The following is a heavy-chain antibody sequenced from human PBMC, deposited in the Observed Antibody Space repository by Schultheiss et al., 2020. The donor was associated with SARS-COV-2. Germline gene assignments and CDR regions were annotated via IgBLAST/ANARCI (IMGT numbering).Heavy chain of an antibody. CDR1: GFTFSSYS. J-gene: IGHJ3*02. CDR3: ARSRIVGATTDAFDI. CDR2: ISSSSSTI. D-gene: IGHD1-26*01. V-gene: IGHV3-48*02. Sequence: GESLKISCAASGFTFSSYSMNWVRQAPGKGLEWVSYISSSSSTIYYADSVKGRFTISRDNAKNSLYLQMNSLRDEDTAVYYCARSRIVGATTDAFDIWGQGTMVTVSS.